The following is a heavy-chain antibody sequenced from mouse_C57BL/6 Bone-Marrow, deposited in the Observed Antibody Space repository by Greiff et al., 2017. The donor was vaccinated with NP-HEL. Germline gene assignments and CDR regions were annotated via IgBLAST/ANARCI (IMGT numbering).Heavy chain of an antibody. CDR1: GYTFTSYW. CDR2: IHPNSGST. CDR3: ARYGYYFDY. D-gene: IGHD1-1*02. J-gene: IGHJ2*01. Sequence: VQVVESGAELVKPGASVKLSCKASGYTFTSYWMHWVKQRPGQGLEWIGMIHPNSGSTNYNEKFKSKATLTVDKSSSTAYMQLSSLTSEDSAVYYCARYGYYFDYWGQGTTLTVSS. V-gene: IGHV1-64*01.